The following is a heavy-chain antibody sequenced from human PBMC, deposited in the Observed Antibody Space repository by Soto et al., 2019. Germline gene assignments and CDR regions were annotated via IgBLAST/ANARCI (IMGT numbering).Heavy chain of an antibody. CDR2: IYYSGST. D-gene: IGHD5-12*01. Sequence: SETLSLTCTVSGDCISRGAYYWSWIRQPPGKGLEWIGYIYYSGSTNYNPSLKSRVTISVDTSKNQFSLKLSSVTAADTAVYYCARAYGGYADYWGQGALVTVSS. J-gene: IGHJ4*02. CDR3: ARAYGGYADY. CDR1: GDCISRGAYY. V-gene: IGHV4-61*08.